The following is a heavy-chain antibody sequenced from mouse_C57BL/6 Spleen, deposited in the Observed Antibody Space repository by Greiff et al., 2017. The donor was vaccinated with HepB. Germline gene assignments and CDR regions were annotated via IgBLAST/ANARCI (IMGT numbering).Heavy chain of an antibody. CDR2: IDPSDSYT. CDR1: GYTFTSYW. Sequence: QVQLKQPGAELVRPGTSVKLSCKASGYTFTSYWMHWVKQRPGQGLEWIGVIDPSDSYTNYNQKFKGKATLTVDTSSSTAYMQLSSLTSEDSAVYYCARQRWNAMDYWGQGTSVTVSS. V-gene: IGHV1-59*01. CDR3: ARQRWNAMDY. J-gene: IGHJ4*01. D-gene: IGHD1-1*02.